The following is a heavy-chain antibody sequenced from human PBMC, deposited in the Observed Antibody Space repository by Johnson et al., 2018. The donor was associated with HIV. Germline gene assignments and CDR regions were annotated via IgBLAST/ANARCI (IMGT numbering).Heavy chain of an antibody. V-gene: IGHV3-7*01. J-gene: IGHJ3*02. CDR3: ARDSGYSYADDAFDI. D-gene: IGHD5-18*01. CDR2: IKQAGSEK. CDR1: GFTFSSYW. Sequence: VQLVESGGGLVQPGGSLRLSCAASGFTFSSYWMSWVRQAPGKGLEWVANIKQAGSEKYYVDSVKGRFTISRDNAKNSLYLQMNSLRAEDTAVYYCARDSGYSYADDAFDIWGQGTMVTVSS.